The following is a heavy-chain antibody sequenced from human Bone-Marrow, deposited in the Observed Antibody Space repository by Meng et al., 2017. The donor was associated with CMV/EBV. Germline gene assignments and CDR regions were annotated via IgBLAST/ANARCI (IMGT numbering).Heavy chain of an antibody. CDR1: GYTFTSYY. V-gene: IGHV1-69*05. J-gene: IGHJ6*02. CDR3: ARYGIAAAGMGGDYYYGMDV. CDR2: IIPIFGTA. Sequence: SVKVSCKASGYTFTSYYMHWVRQAPGQGLEWMGGIIPIFGTANYAQKFQGRVTITTDESTSTAYMELSSLRSEDTAVYYCARYGIAAAGMGGDYYYGMDVWGQGTTVTVSS. D-gene: IGHD6-13*01.